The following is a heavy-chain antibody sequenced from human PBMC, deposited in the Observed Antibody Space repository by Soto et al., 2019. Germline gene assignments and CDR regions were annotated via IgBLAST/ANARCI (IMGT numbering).Heavy chain of an antibody. Sequence: GASVKVSCKASGYTFTSYAMHWVRQAPGQRLEWMGWINAGNGNTKYSQKFQGRVTITRDTSASTAYMELSSLRSEDTAVYYCARDVPFYDFWSGYLSGYGMDVWGQGTTVTVS. V-gene: IGHV1-3*01. CDR1: GYTFTSYA. CDR3: ARDVPFYDFWSGYLSGYGMDV. CDR2: INAGNGNT. D-gene: IGHD3-3*01. J-gene: IGHJ6*02.